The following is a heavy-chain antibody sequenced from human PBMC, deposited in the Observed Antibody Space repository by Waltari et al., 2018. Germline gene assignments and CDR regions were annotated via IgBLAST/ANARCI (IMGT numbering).Heavy chain of an antibody. D-gene: IGHD2-2*03. V-gene: IGHV4-38-2*01. CDR1: NYAINSGFY. CDR2: IYHEGPT. CDR3: TRQVLGYCTSAACRRLES. J-gene: IGHJ4*02. Sequence: QVQLQESGPGLLRASETLSLTCDVSNYAINSGFYWGWVRQPPGKGLEWIATIYHEGPTFYNRSLTSRAPTSMDTPKTQFSLTLRSVTAEDTAVYYCTRQVLGYCTSAACRRLESWGQGILVTVSS.